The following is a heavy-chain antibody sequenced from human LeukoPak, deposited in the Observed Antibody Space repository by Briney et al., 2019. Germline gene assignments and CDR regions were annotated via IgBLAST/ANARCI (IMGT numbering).Heavy chain of an antibody. Sequence: ASVKVSCEASGYTLTSYGINWRRQAPGQGLEWMGWISTQSGNTNYAQKVQGRLTLTTDRSTNTAYMELRSLRSDDTAVYCARGAYGDKWGQGTMVTVSS. CDR3: RGAYGDK. V-gene: IGHV1-18*01. J-gene: IGHJ4*02. CDR2: ISTQSGNT. D-gene: IGHD4-17*01. CDR1: GYTLTSYG.